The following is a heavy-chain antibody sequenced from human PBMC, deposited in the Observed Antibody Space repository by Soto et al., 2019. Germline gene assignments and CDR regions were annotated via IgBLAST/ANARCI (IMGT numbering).Heavy chain of an antibody. Sequence: SETLSLTCTVSGGSISGGDYHWSWIRQPPGKGLEWIGEINHSGGTSYNPSLKSRVTISVDTSKSQFSLKLTSVTAADRAVYYCARGSVDTVDSSGFYEGWGRRPPGTVGS. CDR2: INHSGGT. CDR3: ARGSVDTVDSSGFYEG. D-gene: IGHD3-22*01. CDR1: GGSISGGDYH. J-gene: IGHJ6*01. V-gene: IGHV4-34*01.